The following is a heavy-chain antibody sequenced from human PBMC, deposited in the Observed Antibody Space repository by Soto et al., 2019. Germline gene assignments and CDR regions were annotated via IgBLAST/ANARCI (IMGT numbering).Heavy chain of an antibody. J-gene: IGHJ5*01. CDR3: AGYCSGGTCPDS. Sequence: PSETLSLTCLVSGASISSYYWTWIRQPPGKALEWIGYMYYKGNSNYNPSLKSRVTISIDPSKNQFSLRLRSVTAADTAVYYCAGYCSGGTCPDSWGQGTLVTVSS. CDR2: MYYKGNS. V-gene: IGHV4-59*01. CDR1: GASISSYY. D-gene: IGHD2-15*01.